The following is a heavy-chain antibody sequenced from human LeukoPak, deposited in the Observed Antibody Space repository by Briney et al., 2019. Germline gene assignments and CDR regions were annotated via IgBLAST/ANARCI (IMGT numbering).Heavy chain of an antibody. J-gene: IGHJ3*02. Sequence: ASVKVSRKASGYTFTSYGISWVRQAPGQGLEWMGWISAYNGNTNYAQKLQGRVTMTTDTSTSTAYMELRSLRSDDTAVYYCARLGELLWFGELLLEHAFDIWGQGTMVTVSS. V-gene: IGHV1-18*01. CDR3: ARLGELLWFGELLLEHAFDI. CDR2: ISAYNGNT. CDR1: GYTFTSYG. D-gene: IGHD3-10*01.